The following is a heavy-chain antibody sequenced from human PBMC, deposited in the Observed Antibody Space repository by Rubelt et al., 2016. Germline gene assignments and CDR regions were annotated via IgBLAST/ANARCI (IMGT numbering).Heavy chain of an antibody. Sequence: QVQLVQSGAEVKKPGASVKVSCKASGYTFTSYGISWVRQAPGQGLEWMGWISAYNGNTNYAQKLQGRVTMTPDTSTSTAYMELRRLRADDTAVYYCARDGAFPLGSGFEKRSDYWGQGTLVTVSS. D-gene: IGHD3-10*01. V-gene: IGHV1-18*01. CDR2: ISAYNGNT. CDR3: ARDGAFPLGSGFEKRSDY. CDR1: GYTFTSYG. J-gene: IGHJ4*02.